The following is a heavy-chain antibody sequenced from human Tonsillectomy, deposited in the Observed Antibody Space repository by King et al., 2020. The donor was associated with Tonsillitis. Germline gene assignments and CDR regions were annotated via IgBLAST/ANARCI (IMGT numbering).Heavy chain of an antibody. J-gene: IGHJ3*02. Sequence: HEQLVQSGAEVKKPGASVKVSCKTSGYTFTGYYIHLLRQAPVRGLEWMGWINPNTGGTNYAQKFQGRVIMTRDTSITTAYMELSRLRSDDTAVYYCLAGDDVFESWGQGTMVTVSS. CDR2: INPNTGGT. D-gene: IGHD6-19*01. CDR1: GYTFTGYY. V-gene: IGHV1-2*02. CDR3: LAGDDVFES.